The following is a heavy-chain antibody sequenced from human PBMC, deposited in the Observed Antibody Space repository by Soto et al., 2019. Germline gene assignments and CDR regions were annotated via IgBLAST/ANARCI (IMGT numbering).Heavy chain of an antibody. CDR1: GFTFSDHY. CDR2: TRNKANSYTT. V-gene: IGHV3-72*01. D-gene: IGHD3-3*01. Sequence: EVQLVESGGGLVQPGGSLRLSCAASGFTFSDHYMDWVRQAPGKGLEWVGRTRNKANSYTTEYAASVKGRFTISRDDSQNSLYLQMNSLKTEDTAVYYCARRGYYDFWSGYYTGAFDIWGQGTMVTVSS. J-gene: IGHJ3*02. CDR3: ARRGYYDFWSGYYTGAFDI.